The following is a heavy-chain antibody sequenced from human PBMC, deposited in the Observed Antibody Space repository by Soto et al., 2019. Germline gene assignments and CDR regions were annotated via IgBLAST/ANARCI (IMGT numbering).Heavy chain of an antibody. J-gene: IGHJ4*02. CDR2: IRTAGDT. D-gene: IGHD6-19*01. V-gene: IGHV3-13*01. Sequence: GGSLRLSCAASGFTFSTYDMHWVRQVTGKGLEWVSAIRTAGDTYYPGSVKGRFTISRENAKNSLYLQMDSLRVEDTAVYYCARVKSNGWYYFDNWGRGTLVTVSS. CDR1: GFTFSTYD. CDR3: ARVKSNGWYYFDN.